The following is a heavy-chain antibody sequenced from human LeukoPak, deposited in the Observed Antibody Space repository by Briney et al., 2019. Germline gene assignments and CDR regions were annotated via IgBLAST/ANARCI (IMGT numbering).Heavy chain of an antibody. CDR1: GFTFSSYG. D-gene: IGHD3-22*01. V-gene: IGHV3-23*01. J-gene: IGHJ4*02. CDR2: ISGSGGST. CDR3: AKRKRDSSGYYLYFDY. Sequence: GGTLRLSCAASGFTFSSYGMSWVRQAPGKGLEWVSAISGSGGSTYYADSVEGLFTISRDNSKNTLYLQMNSLRAEDTAVYYCAKRKRDSSGYYLYFDYWGQGTLVTVSS.